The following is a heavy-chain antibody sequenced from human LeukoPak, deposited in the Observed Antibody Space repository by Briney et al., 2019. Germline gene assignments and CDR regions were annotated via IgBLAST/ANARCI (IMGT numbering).Heavy chain of an antibody. CDR1: GFSFSNFW. D-gene: IGHD6-6*01. J-gene: IGHJ5*02. CDR2: IKLDGSAT. V-gene: IGHV3-7*01. CDR3: ARGGGSSS. Sequence: PGGSLRLTCAASGFSFSNFWMSWVRQAPGKGLEWVAKIKLDGSATNYVDSVKGRFTISRDNAKNSLDLQMNSLRAEDTAVYYCARGGGSSSWGQGTLVTVSS.